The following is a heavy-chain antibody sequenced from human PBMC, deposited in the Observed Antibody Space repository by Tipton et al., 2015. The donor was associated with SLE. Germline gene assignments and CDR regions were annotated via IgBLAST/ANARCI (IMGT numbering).Heavy chain of an antibody. Sequence: TLSLTCAVYGGSFSGYYWSWIRQPPGKGLEWIGEINHSGSTNYNPSLKSRVTISVDTSKNQFSLKLSSVTAADTAVYYCASLDSDYYDSSGSWGQGTLVTVSS. CDR3: ASLDSDYYDSSGS. D-gene: IGHD3-22*01. J-gene: IGHJ4*02. CDR1: GGSFSGYY. V-gene: IGHV4-34*01. CDR2: INHSGST.